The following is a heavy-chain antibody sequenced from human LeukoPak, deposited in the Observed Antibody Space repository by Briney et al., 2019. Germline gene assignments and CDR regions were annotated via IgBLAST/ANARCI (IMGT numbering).Heavy chain of an antibody. CDR2: FDPEGGET. D-gene: IGHD1-26*01. CDR1: GYTLTELS. CDR3: AVDWELGTRNFDY. Sequence: ASVKVSCKVSGYTLTELSMHWVRQAPGKGLEWMGGFDPEGGETIYAQKFQGRVTMTEDTSTDTAYMELSSLRSEDTAVYYCAVDWELGTRNFDYWGQGTLVTVSS. V-gene: IGHV1-24*01. J-gene: IGHJ4*02.